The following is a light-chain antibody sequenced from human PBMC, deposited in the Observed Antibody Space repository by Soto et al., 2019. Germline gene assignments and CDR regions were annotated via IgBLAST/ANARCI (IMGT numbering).Light chain of an antibody. CDR2: STN. CDR1: SGSVSTSYY. J-gene: IGLJ2*01. V-gene: IGLV8-61*01. Sequence: QAVVTQEPSFSVSPGGTVTLTWGLSSGSVSTSYYPSWYQQTPGQAPRTLIYSTNTRSSGVPDRFSGSILGNKAALTITGAQADDESDYYCVLYMGSGISPVVFGGGTKLTVL. CDR3: VLYMGSGISPVV.